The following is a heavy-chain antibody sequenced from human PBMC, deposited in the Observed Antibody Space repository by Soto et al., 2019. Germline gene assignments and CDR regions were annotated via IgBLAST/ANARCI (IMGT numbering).Heavy chain of an antibody. J-gene: IGHJ4*02. V-gene: IGHV3-9*01. CDR3: AKDIGVGGADIFDF. D-gene: IGHD1-26*01. CDR2: ISWNSGSV. CDR1: GFTFDDYA. Sequence: GGSLRLSCAASGFTFDDYAINCVRQAPGKGLEWVSGISWNSGSVAYADSVTGRFTVSRDHAKNSLYLQRNSLRVEDTAFYYCAKDIGVGGADIFDFRGRGTLVTVSS.